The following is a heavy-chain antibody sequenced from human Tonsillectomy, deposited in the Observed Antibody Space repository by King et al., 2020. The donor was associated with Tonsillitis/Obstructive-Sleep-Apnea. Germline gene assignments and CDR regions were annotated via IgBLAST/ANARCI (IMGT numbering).Heavy chain of an antibody. Sequence: VQLVESGGGLVQPGGSLRLSCAASGFSFSTYAMSWVRQAPGKGLEWVSAISGGAGSTYFADSVKGRFTISRDNSKNTLYLQMNSLRAEDTAVYYCAKGGRDSSGYYVDYWGQGTLVTVSS. V-gene: IGHV3-23*04. CDR3: AKGGRDSSGYYVDY. CDR1: GFSFSTYA. CDR2: ISGGAGST. J-gene: IGHJ4*02. D-gene: IGHD3-22*01.